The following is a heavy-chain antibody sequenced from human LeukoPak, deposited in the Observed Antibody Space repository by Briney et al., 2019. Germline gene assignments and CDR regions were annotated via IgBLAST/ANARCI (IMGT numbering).Heavy chain of an antibody. J-gene: IGHJ4*02. D-gene: IGHD6-19*01. CDR2: ISSSSSTI. CDR3: ARDTLMYSSGWYFYPGLGGLDY. CDR1: GFTFSSYE. V-gene: IGHV3-48*01. Sequence: PGGSLRLSCAASGFTFSSYEMSWVRQAPGKGLEWVSYISSSSSTIYYADSVKGRFTISRDNAKNSLYLQMNSLRAEDTAVYYCARDTLMYSSGWYFYPGLGGLDYWGQGTLVTVSS.